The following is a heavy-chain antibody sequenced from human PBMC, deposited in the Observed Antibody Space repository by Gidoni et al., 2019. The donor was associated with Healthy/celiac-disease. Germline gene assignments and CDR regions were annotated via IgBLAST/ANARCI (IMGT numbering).Heavy chain of an antibody. CDR1: GFTFSSYA. CDR2: MSGSGGST. V-gene: IGHV3-23*01. J-gene: IGHJ3*02. CDR3: AKDHEYQSAKAFDI. Sequence: EVQLLESGGGLVQPGGSLRLSWAASGFTFSSYAMGWVRQAPGKGLEWVSAMSGSGGSTYFADSVKGRFTISRDNSKNTLYLQMNSLRAEDTAVYYCAKDHEYQSAKAFDIWGQGTMVTVSS. D-gene: IGHD2-2*01.